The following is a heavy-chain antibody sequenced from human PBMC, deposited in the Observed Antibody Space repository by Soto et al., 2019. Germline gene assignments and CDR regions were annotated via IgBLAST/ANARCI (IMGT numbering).Heavy chain of an antibody. V-gene: IGHV1-18*01. CDR3: ARGGRVDTAMVTFYP. D-gene: IGHD5-18*01. Sequence: ASVKVSCKASGYTFTSYGISWVRQAPGQGLEWMGWISAYNGNTNYAQKLQGRVTMTTDTSTSTAYMELRSLRSDDTAVYYCARGGRVDTAMVTFYPWGQGTLVTVSS. J-gene: IGHJ5*02. CDR1: GYTFTSYG. CDR2: ISAYNGNT.